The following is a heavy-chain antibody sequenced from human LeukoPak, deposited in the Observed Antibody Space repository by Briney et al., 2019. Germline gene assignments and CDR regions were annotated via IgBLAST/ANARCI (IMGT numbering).Heavy chain of an antibody. CDR1: GFTVSSNY. Sequence: GGSLRLSCAASGFTVSSNYMSWVRQAPGKGLEWVSVIYSGGSTYYADSVKGRFTISRDNSKNTLYLQMNSLRAEDTAVYYCAREGVTTDYQKYAMDAWGQGTTVTVSS. V-gene: IGHV3-53*01. D-gene: IGHD1-1*01. CDR2: IYSGGST. J-gene: IGHJ6*02. CDR3: AREGVTTDYQKYAMDA.